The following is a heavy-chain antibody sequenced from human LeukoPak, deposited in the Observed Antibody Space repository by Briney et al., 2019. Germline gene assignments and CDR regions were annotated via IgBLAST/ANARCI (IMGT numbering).Heavy chain of an antibody. CDR3: ARKGEWGYDCPPFFDY. V-gene: IGHV3-7*03. J-gene: IGHJ4*02. CDR2: IKQDGSEK. CDR1: GFTFSSYW. Sequence: GGSLRLSCAASGFTFSSYWMSWVRQAPGKGLEWVANIKQDGSEKYYVDSVKGRFTISRDNAKNSLYLQMNSLRAEDTAVYYCARKGEWGYDCPPFFDYWGQGTLVTVSS. D-gene: IGHD5-12*01.